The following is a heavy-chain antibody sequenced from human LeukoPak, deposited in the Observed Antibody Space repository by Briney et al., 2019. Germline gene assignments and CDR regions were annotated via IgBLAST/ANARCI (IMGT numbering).Heavy chain of an antibody. CDR3: ARDYAKTFYWYFDL. J-gene: IGHJ2*01. Sequence: GGSLRLSCAASGFTFSSYAMHWVRQAPGKGLEWVAVISSDGSNKYYADSVKGRFTISRDNSKNTLYLQMNSLRAEDTAVYYCARDYAKTFYWYFDLWGRGTLVTVSS. V-gene: IGHV3-30-3*01. CDR1: GFTFSSYA. CDR2: ISSDGSNK. D-gene: IGHD2/OR15-2a*01.